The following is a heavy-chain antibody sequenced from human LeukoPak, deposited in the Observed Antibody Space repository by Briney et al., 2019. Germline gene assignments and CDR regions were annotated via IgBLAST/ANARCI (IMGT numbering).Heavy chain of an antibody. Sequence: GGSLRLSCAASGFTVSSNYMSWVRQAPGKGLGWVSVIYSGGSTYYADSVKGRFTISRDNSKNTLYLQMNSLRAEDTAVYYCAREGGRPGETYFDYWGQGTLVTVSS. CDR1: GFTVSSNY. D-gene: IGHD7-27*01. CDR3: AREGGRPGETYFDY. V-gene: IGHV3-66*01. J-gene: IGHJ4*02. CDR2: IYSGGST.